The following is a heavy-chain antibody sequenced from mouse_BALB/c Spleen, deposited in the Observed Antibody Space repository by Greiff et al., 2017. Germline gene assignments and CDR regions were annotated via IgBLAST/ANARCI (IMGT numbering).Heavy chain of an antibody. D-gene: IGHD1-1*01. J-gene: IGHJ3*01. V-gene: IGHV1-14*01. CDR2: INPYNDGT. CDR1: GYTFPSYV. CDR3: ARYGSSYDWFAY. Sequence: EVQVVESGPELVKPGASVNMSCKASGYTFPSYVMHWVKQKPGQGLEWIGYINPYNDGTKYNEKFKGKATLTSDKSSSTAYMELSSLTSEDSAVYYCARYGSSYDWFAYWGQGTLVTVSA.